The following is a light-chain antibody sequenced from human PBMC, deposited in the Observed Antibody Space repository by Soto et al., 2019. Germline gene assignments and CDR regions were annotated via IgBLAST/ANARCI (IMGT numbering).Light chain of an antibody. Sequence: EIVLTQSPGALSLSPGEGATLSCRASQSVSSSYLAWYQQKPGQAPRLLIYGAFSRATGIADRFSGSGSGTDFTLTISRLEPEDFAVYYCQQYSSSPWTFGQGTKVEIK. CDR3: QQYSSSPWT. J-gene: IGKJ1*01. CDR1: QSVSSSY. CDR2: GAF. V-gene: IGKV3-20*01.